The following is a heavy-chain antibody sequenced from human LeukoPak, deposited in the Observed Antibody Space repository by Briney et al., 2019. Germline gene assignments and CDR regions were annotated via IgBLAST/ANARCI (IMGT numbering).Heavy chain of an antibody. D-gene: IGHD3-3*01. CDR3: ARGSITTRRWAWFDP. J-gene: IGHJ5*02. Sequence: SQTLSLTCAVSGGSISSGGYSWSWIRQPPGKGLEWIGYIYHGGSTYYNPSLKSRVTISVDRSKNQFSLKLSSVTAADTAVYYCARGSITTRRWAWFDPWGQGTLVTVSS. CDR2: IYHGGST. V-gene: IGHV4-30-2*01. CDR1: GGSISSGGYS.